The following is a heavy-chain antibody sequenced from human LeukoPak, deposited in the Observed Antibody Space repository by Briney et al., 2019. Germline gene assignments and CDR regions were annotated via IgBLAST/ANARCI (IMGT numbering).Heavy chain of an antibody. CDR2: IKQDGSEK. V-gene: IGHV3-7*05. CDR1: GFAFSSYW. D-gene: IGHD6-13*01. Sequence: GGSLRLSCAASGFAFSSYWMTWVRQAPGKGLEWVAKIKQDGSEKYYVDSVKGRFTISRDNAKNSLYLQMNSLGAEDTAVYYCARRGTSSSWAHFDYWGQGTLVTVSS. J-gene: IGHJ4*02. CDR3: ARRGTSSSWAHFDY.